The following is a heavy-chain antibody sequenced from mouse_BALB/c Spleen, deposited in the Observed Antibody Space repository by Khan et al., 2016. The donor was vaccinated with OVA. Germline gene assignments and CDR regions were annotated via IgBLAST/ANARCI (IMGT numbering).Heavy chain of an antibody. Sequence: QVQLQQSGAELARPGASVKMSRKASGYTFTSYTIHWIKQRPGQGLEWIGYINPSSGYTNYNQKFKDKATLTADKSSTTAYMQLGSLTSDDSAVYYCARDGAYYRNDGWFAYWGQGTLVTVSA. J-gene: IGHJ3*01. CDR3: ARDGAYYRNDGWFAY. CDR2: INPSSGYT. CDR1: GYTFTSYT. D-gene: IGHD2-14*01. V-gene: IGHV1-4*01.